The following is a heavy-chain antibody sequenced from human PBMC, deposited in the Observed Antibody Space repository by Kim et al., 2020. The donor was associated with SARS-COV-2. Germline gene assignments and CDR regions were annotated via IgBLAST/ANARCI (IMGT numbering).Heavy chain of an antibody. D-gene: IGHD1-1*01. CDR1: GYTFTTYA. V-gene: IGHV7-4-1*02. CDR3: ARDGGPRWVQSGYYFDY. J-gene: IGHJ4*02. CDR2: INTNTGNP. Sequence: ASVKVSCKASGYTFTTYAMNWVRQAPGQGLEWMGWINTNTGNPTYAQGFTGRFVFSLDTSVSTAFLQISSLKAEDTAVYYCARDGGPRWVQSGYYFDYWGQGTLVTVSS.